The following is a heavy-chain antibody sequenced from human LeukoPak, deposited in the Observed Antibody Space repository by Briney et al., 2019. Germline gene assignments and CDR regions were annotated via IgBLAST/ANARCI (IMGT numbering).Heavy chain of an antibody. V-gene: IGHV3-30*04. CDR2: ISYDGSNK. J-gene: IGHJ4*02. D-gene: IGHD6-19*01. CDR1: GFTFSSYA. CDR3: VSKVAAGY. Sequence: GGSLRLSCAASGFTFSSYAMHWVRQAPGKGLEWVAVISYDGSNKYYADSVKGRFTISRDNSKNTLYLQMNSLRAEDTAVYYCVSKVAAGYWGQGTLVTVSS.